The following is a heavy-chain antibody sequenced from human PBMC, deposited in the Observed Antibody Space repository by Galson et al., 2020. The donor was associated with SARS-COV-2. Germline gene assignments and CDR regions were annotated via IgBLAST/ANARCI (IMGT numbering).Heavy chain of an antibody. Sequence: GASLKTSCQGFGYSFSKYWIRWVRQMPGKGLEWMGIIYPGDSDTRYSPSFEGHVTISADKSINTAYLQWISLQASDTALYYWARLTILDYSDYWGHGTLVTVSS. D-gene: IGHD3-3*02. CDR3: ARLTILDYSDY. V-gene: IGHV5-51*01. J-gene: IGHJ4*01. CDR1: GYSFSKYW. CDR2: IYPGDSDT.